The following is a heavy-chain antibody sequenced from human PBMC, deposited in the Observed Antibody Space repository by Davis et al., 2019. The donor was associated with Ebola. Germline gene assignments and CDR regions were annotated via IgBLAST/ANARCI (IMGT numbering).Heavy chain of an antibody. CDR2: IYYSGCT. J-gene: IGHJ5*02. D-gene: IGHD4-11*01. CDR1: AGSISRGVYY. CDR3: ARDSPTVRWFDP. V-gene: IGHV4-30-4*01. Sequence: PSETLSLTCTVSAGSISRGVYYLSWIRQPPGKGLEWIGYIYYSGCTYYNPSLKSRVTISVDTSKNQFSLKLSSVTAADTAVYYCARDSPTVRWFDPWGQGTLVTVSS.